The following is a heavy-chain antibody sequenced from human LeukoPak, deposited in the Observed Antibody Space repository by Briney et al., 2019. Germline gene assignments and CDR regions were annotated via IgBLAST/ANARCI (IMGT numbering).Heavy chain of an antibody. Sequence: ASVTVSCEPSGYTFTHYDICWVRQAPGQGLEWMGRISPYNGDTYYAQKLQGRVTMTTDTSTRTAYLQLESLTSDDTAVYYCARKRGGCYPDWGQGTLVIVSS. CDR2: ISPYNGDT. CDR3: ARKRGGCYPD. CDR1: GYTFTHYD. J-gene: IGHJ4*02. D-gene: IGHD2-15*01. V-gene: IGHV1-18*01.